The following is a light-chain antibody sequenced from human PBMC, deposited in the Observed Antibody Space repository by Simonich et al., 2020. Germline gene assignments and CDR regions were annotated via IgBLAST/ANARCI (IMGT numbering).Light chain of an antibody. CDR1: SSDVGGYNY. CDR3: SSYTSSSTWV. J-gene: IGLJ3*02. Sequence: QSALTQPASVSGSPGQSITISCTGTSSDVGGYNYVSWYQQHPGKARKLMIYDVSKRPSVVSKRFSGSKSGNTASLTISGLQAEDEADYYCSSYTSSSTWVFGGGTKLTVL. V-gene: IGLV2-14*01. CDR2: DVS.